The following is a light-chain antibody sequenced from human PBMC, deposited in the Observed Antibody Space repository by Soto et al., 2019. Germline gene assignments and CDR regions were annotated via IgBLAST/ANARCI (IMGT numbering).Light chain of an antibody. CDR3: QQSNRHST. CDR2: GAS. J-gene: IGKJ1*01. Sequence: IVMTQSPATLSVSAGGRATLSCRASQSVSSNLAWYQQKPGQAPSALIYGASTRATGIPARFSGSGSGTEFTLTISSLQHDDYANYYCQQSNRHSTFGQGTKVDIK. CDR1: QSVSSN. V-gene: IGKV3-15*01.